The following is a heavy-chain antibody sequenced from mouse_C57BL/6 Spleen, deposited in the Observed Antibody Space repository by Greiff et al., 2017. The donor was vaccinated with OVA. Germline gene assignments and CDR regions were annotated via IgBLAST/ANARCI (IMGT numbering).Heavy chain of an antibody. CDR2: INPNNGGT. V-gene: IGHV1-26*01. CDR1: GYTFTDYY. CDR3: ARGEDPYFDY. Sequence: VQLKQSGPELVKPGASVKISCKASGYTFTDYYMNWVKQSHGKSLEWIGDINPNNGGTSYNQKFKGKATLTVDKSSSTAYMELRSLTSEDSAVYYCARGEDPYFDYWGQGTTLTVSS. J-gene: IGHJ2*01.